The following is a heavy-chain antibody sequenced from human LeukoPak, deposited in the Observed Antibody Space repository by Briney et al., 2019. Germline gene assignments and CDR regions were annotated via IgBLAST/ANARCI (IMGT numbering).Heavy chain of an antibody. CDR1: GGSISSYY. D-gene: IGHD3-22*01. V-gene: IGHV4-4*07. Sequence: SETLSLTSTVSGGSISSYYWSWIRQPAGKGLEWIGRIYTSGSTNYNPSRKSRVTMSVDTSKNQFSLKLSSVTAADTAVYYCARDLLDYYDSSGYPDWGQGTLVTVSS. CDR3: ARDLLDYYDSSGYPD. J-gene: IGHJ4*02. CDR2: IYTSGST.